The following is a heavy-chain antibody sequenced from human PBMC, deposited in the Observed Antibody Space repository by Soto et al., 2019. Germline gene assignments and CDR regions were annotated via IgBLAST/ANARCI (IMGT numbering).Heavy chain of an antibody. Sequence: QVQLVQSGAEVKKPGASVNVSCKASGYTFTGYSVGWVRQAPGQGLEWMGWISAYNGNTNYAQKFQDRLTMTTDASTSTAYMELRSLRSDDTAVYYCARPSGSYGDYAWSLKYWGQGTLVTVSS. CDR2: ISAYNGNT. V-gene: IGHV1-18*01. J-gene: IGHJ4*02. D-gene: IGHD4-17*01. CDR1: GYTFTGYS. CDR3: ARPSGSYGDYAWSLKY.